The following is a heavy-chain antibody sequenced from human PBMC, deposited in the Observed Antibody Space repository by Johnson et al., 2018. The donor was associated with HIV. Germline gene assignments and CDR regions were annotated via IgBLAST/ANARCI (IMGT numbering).Heavy chain of an antibody. CDR1: GFTFNNYA. Sequence: QVQVLESGGDLVRPGGSLRLSCAPSGFTFNNYAIHWVRQALGKGLERVAVISYDGSNIYYADSGKGRFTISRDNSKNTLSLQMNRLRAEDTAVYYCARDHTMIVWGGAFDIWGQGTMVTVSS. CDR2: ISYDGSNI. D-gene: IGHD3-22*01. CDR3: ARDHTMIVWGGAFDI. J-gene: IGHJ3*02. V-gene: IGHV3-30*04.